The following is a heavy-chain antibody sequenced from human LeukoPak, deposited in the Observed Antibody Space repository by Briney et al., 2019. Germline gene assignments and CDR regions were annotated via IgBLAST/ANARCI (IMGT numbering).Heavy chain of an antibody. CDR3: ARDRDGSSWYGDAFDI. V-gene: IGHV3-30*04. J-gene: IGHJ3*02. Sequence: GGSLRLSCAASGFTFSSYAMHWVRQAPGKGLERVAVISYDGSNKYYADSVKGRFTISRDNSKNTLYLQMNSLRAGDTAVYYCARDRDGSSWYGDAFDIWGQGTMVTVSS. D-gene: IGHD6-13*01. CDR2: ISYDGSNK. CDR1: GFTFSSYA.